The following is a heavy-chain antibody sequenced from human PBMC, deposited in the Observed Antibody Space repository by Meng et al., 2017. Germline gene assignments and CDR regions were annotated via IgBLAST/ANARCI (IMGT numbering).Heavy chain of an antibody. CDR3: ARTRGDYYFDY. CDR1: GDSVTVGSHY. CDR2: IDYGGST. V-gene: IGHV4-61*01. Sequence: QVQLPESGPGLVRPSETLSPTCTVSGDSVTVGSHYWSWIRQPPGKGLEWIGYIDYGGSTSYNPSLRSRVTISVDTSNNQFSLKLSSVTAADTAVVYCARTRGDYYFDYWGQGTLVTVSS. J-gene: IGHJ4*02. D-gene: IGHD3-16*01.